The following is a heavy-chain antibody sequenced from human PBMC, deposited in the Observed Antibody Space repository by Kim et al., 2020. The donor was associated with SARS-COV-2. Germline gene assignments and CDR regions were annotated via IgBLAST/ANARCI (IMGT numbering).Heavy chain of an antibody. CDR1: GGSISSYY. CDR2: IFSSGSA. J-gene: IGHJ4*02. CDR3: AREGAAAGGGNDC. D-gene: IGHD6-13*01. V-gene: IGHV4-4*07. Sequence: SETLSLTCTVSGGSISSYYWSWIRQPAGKRLEWIGHIFSSGSAKYNHSLKSRVTMSVDTSKNQFSLKLSSVTAADTAVYYCAREGAAAGGGNDCWGQGTLVTVSS.